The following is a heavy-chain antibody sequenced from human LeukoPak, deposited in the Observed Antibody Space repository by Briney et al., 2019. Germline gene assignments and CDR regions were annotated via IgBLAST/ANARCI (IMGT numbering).Heavy chain of an antibody. CDR1: GYIFTYYA. Sequence: ASVKVSCEASGYIFTYYAINWMRQAPGQGLEWMGWITTSTGNPTYAQGFTGRFVFSSDTSVSTAYLQISSLRAEDTAVYYCARDPYAPPSSDLQRFDSWGQGTLVTVSS. J-gene: IGHJ5*01. CDR3: ARDPYAPPSSDLQRFDS. V-gene: IGHV7-4-1*02. D-gene: IGHD6-19*01. CDR2: ITTSTGNP.